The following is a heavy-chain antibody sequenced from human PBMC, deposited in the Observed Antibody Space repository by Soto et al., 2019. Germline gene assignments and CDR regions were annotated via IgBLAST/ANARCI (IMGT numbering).Heavy chain of an antibody. J-gene: IGHJ4*02. Sequence: GSLRLSCAASGFTFSNAWMSWVRQAPGKGLEWVGRIKSKTDGGTTDYAAPVKGRFTISRDDSKNTLYLQMNSLKTEDTAVYYCTTEDDYGDYFDYWGQGTLVTVSS. D-gene: IGHD4-17*01. CDR2: IKSKTDGGTT. CDR3: TTEDDYGDYFDY. CDR1: GFTFSNAW. V-gene: IGHV3-15*01.